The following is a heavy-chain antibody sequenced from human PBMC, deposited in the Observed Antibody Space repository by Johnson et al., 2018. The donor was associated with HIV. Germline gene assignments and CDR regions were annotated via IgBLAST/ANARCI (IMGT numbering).Heavy chain of an antibody. V-gene: IGHV3-7*01. J-gene: IGHJ3*02. CDR1: GFTFSSYA. CDR2: IKQDGSEK. CDR3: ARQGGWLGAVDI. Sequence: MLLVESGGGVVQPGRSLRLSCAASGFTFSSYAMHWVRQAPGKGLEWVANIKQDGSEKYYVDSVKGRFTISRDNAKNSLYLQMNSLRAEDTAVYYCARQGGWLGAVDIWGQGTMVTVSS. D-gene: IGHD5-12*01.